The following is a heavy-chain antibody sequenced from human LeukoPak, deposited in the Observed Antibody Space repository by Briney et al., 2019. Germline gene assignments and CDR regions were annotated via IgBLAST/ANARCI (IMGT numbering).Heavy chain of an antibody. D-gene: IGHD6-19*01. CDR3: ARGFRDRQVFYSSGWSNWFDP. J-gene: IGHJ5*02. V-gene: IGHV4-61*01. CDR2: IYYSGST. Sequence: PSETLSLTCTVSGGSVSSGSYYWSWIRQPPGKGLEWIGYIYYSGSTNYNPSLKSRVTVSVDTSKNQFSLKLSSVTAADTAVYYCARGFRDRQVFYSSGWSNWFDPWGQGTLVTVSS. CDR1: GGSVSSGSYY.